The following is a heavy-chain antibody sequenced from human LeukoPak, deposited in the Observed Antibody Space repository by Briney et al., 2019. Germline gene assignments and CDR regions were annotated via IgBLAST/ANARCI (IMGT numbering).Heavy chain of an antibody. CDR1: GFTFSSYA. D-gene: IGHD3-16*02. CDR3: AKDRWELSYYFDY. CDR2: ISGSGGNT. J-gene: IGHJ4*02. V-gene: IGHV3-23*01. Sequence: GGSLRLSCAASGFTFSSYAMTWVRQAPGKGLEWVSSISGSGGNTYYADSVKGRFTISRDNSKKTLYLQMNSLRAEDTAVHYCAKDRWELSYYFDYWGQGTLVTVSS.